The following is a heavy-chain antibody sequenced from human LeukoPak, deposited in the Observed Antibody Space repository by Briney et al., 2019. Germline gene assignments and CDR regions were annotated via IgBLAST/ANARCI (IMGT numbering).Heavy chain of an antibody. CDR3: ARVGELETFDY. J-gene: IGHJ4*02. D-gene: IGHD1-1*01. Sequence: GGSLRLSCAASGFTFSSYWMSWVRQAPGKGLEWVANIKEDGSEKYYVDSVKGRFTISRDNAKNSLYLQMNSLRAEDTAVYYCARVGELETFDYWGQGTLVTVSS. V-gene: IGHV3-7*01. CDR1: GFTFSSYW. CDR2: IKEDGSEK.